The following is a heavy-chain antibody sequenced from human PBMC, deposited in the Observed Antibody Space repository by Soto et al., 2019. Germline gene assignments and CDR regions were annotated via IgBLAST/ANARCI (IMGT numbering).Heavy chain of an antibody. J-gene: IGHJ3*02. CDR1: GDSVSSNSAA. D-gene: IGHD2-21*02. CDR2: TYYRSKWYN. Sequence: SQTLSLPCAISGDSVSSNSAAWNWIRQSPSRGLEWLGRTYYRSKWYNDYAVSVKSRITINPDTSKNQFSLQLNSVTPEDTAVYYCARAAYCGGDCYFGGRGAFDIWGQGTMVTVSS. V-gene: IGHV6-1*01. CDR3: ARAAYCGGDCYFGGRGAFDI.